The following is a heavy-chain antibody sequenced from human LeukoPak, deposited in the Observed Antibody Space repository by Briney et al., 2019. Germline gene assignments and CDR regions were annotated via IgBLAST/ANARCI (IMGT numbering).Heavy chain of an antibody. J-gene: IGHJ4*02. CDR2: INPSDGST. D-gene: IGHD3-22*01. V-gene: IGHV1-46*01. CDR1: GYTFTNYY. Sequence: GASVKVSCKASGYTFTNYYMHWVRQAPGQGLEWMGTINPSDGSTKYAQKFQGRVTMTSDMSTSTAYMELSSLKSEDTAVYYCARDVLDYYDRSDYVTWGQGTLVTVSS. CDR3: ARDVLDYYDRSDYVT.